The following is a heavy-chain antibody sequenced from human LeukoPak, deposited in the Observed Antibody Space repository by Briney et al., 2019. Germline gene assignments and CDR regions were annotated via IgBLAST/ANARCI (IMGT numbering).Heavy chain of an antibody. D-gene: IGHD4-11*01. Sequence: GGSLRLSCAASGFTFSSDGMHWVRQAPGKGLEWVAFIRYDGSNKYYADSVKGRFTISRDNSKNTLYLQMNSLRAEDTAVYYCAKGSTVTTSYSYWGQGTLVTVSS. CDR3: AKGSTVTTSYSY. CDR1: GFTFSSDG. CDR2: IRYDGSNK. J-gene: IGHJ4*02. V-gene: IGHV3-30*02.